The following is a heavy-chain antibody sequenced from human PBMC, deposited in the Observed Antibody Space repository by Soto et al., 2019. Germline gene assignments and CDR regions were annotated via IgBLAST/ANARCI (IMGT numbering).Heavy chain of an antibody. Sequence: EVQLVESGGGLVQPGGSLRLSCAASGFTFSSYWMHWVRQAPGKGLVWVARINSDGSSTSYADSVKGRFTISRDNAKNTLYMQMNSLRAEDTAVYYCARVDTIFGVVRRSYYFDYWGQGTLVTVSS. J-gene: IGHJ4*02. CDR3: ARVDTIFGVVRRSYYFDY. CDR2: INSDGSST. D-gene: IGHD3-3*01. V-gene: IGHV3-74*01. CDR1: GFTFSSYW.